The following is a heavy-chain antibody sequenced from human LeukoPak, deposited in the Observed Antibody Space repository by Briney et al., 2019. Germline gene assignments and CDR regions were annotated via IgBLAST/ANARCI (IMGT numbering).Heavy chain of an antibody. Sequence: GASVKVSCKASGYTFTGYYIHWVRQAPGQGLEWMGWINPNSGGTNYAQKFQGRVTMTRDTSISTAYMELSRLRSDDTAVYYCARRLSSSWSRLLDYWGQGTLVTVSS. J-gene: IGHJ4*02. CDR2: INPNSGGT. CDR3: ARRLSSSWSRLLDY. D-gene: IGHD6-13*01. V-gene: IGHV1-2*02. CDR1: GYTFTGYY.